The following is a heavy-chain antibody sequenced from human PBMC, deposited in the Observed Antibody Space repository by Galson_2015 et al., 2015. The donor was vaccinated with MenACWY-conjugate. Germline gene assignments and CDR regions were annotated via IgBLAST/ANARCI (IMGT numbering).Heavy chain of an antibody. J-gene: IGHJ4*02. CDR3: AKGSWEDS. V-gene: IGHV3-23*01. CDR1: GFIFTTYD. CDR2: ITRSGDRT. D-gene: IGHD1-26*01. Sequence: SLRLSCAGSGFIFTTYDMNWVRQAPGKGLEWVSGITRSGDRTFYADSVKGRFTISRDNSKNTLFLQTNSLRAEDTAVYYCAKGSWEDSWGQGTLVTVSS.